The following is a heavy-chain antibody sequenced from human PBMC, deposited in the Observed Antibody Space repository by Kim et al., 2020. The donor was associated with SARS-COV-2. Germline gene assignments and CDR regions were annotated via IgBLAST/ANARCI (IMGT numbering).Heavy chain of an antibody. CDR2: IYYSGST. CDR1: GGSISSSSDY. V-gene: IGHV4-39*01. Sequence: SETLSLTCTVSGGSISSSSDYWAWIRQPPGKGLEWIGTIYYSGSTYYNASLKSRVTISVDTSKNHFSLRLKYVTAADTAVYYCARQSIAARRAYNWFDPWGQGILVTVSS. CDR3: ARQSIAARRAYNWFDP. D-gene: IGHD6-6*01. J-gene: IGHJ5*02.